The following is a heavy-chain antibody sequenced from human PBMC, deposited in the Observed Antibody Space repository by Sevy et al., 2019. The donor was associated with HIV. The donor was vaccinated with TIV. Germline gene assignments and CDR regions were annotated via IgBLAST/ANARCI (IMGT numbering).Heavy chain of an antibody. V-gene: IGHV3-53*01. D-gene: IGHD2-15*01. Sequence: GGSLRLSCAASGFTVSSNYMSWVRQAPGKGLEWVSVIYSGGSTYYEDSVKGRFTISRDNSKNTLYLQMNSLRAEDTAVYYCARVGRYCSGGSCYSLEYFDYWGQGTLVTVSS. J-gene: IGHJ4*02. CDR1: GFTVSSNY. CDR2: IYSGGST. CDR3: ARVGRYCSGGSCYSLEYFDY.